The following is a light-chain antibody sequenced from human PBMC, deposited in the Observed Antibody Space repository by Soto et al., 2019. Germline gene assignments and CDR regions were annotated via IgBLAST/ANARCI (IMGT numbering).Light chain of an antibody. CDR2: AAS. CDR3: QQSYSTIT. J-gene: IGKJ5*01. V-gene: IGKV1-39*01. Sequence: DIQITQFPSSLSASVGDRVTISCRASQSISSYLNWYQQKPGKAPKLLIYAASSLQSGVPSRFSGSGSGTDFTLTISSLQPEDFATYYCQQSYSTITFGQGTRLEIK. CDR1: QSISSY.